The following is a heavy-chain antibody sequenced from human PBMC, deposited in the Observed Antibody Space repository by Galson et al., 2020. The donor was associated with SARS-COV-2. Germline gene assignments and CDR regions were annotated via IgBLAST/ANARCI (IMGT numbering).Heavy chain of an antibody. D-gene: IGHD3-22*01. Sequence: GGSLRLSCAASGFTFSHYGIHWVRQAPGKGLEWVALVWYGGSNKYYADSVKGRFSISRDNSKNTLYLQMNSLRAEDTAVYDGARETYYDSSGYYLAPGMDVGGQGTTVTVS. CDR1: GFTFSHYG. CDR2: VWYGGSNK. J-gene: IGHJ6*02. CDR3: ARETYYDSSGYYLAPGMDV. V-gene: IGHV3-33*01.